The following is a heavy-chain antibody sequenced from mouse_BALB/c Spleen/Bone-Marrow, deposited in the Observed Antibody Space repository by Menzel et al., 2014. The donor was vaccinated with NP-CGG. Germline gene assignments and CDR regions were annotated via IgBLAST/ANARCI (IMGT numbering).Heavy chain of an antibody. Sequence: EVQLVESGGGLVKPGGSLKLSCTASGFTFTSYAMSWVRQTPEKRLEWVATISSAGIHTYYVDTVKGRFTISRDNAKNTLFLHMSSLRSEDTAMYYCARQDRVYYSDYWGQGTTLTVSS. J-gene: IGHJ2*01. CDR2: ISSAGIHT. CDR1: GFTFTSYA. V-gene: IGHV5-9-3*01. CDR3: ARQDRVYYSDY.